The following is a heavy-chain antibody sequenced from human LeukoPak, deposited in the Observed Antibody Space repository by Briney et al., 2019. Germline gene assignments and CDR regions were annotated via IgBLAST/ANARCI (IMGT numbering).Heavy chain of an antibody. CDR3: VREDLGVDY. Sequence: GGSLRLSCAVSGPIVSTNYMSWVRQAPGKGLEWISILYVNENRYYADSVKGRFIISRDTSKNTLYPQMNSLRAEDTAMYYCVREDLGVDYWGQGTLVTVSS. CDR2: LYVNENR. V-gene: IGHV3-53*01. CDR1: GPIVSTNY. D-gene: IGHD1-26*01. J-gene: IGHJ4*02.